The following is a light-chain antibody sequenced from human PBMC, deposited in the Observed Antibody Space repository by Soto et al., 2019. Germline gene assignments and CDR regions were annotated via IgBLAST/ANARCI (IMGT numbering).Light chain of an antibody. CDR2: GPS. CDR3: QQYKSCPIT. J-gene: IGKJ5*01. V-gene: IGKV3-15*01. Sequence: EIVMMQSPATMSVSPGERATLSCRALQRGSGDLSWYQQKPGQAPRLLIDGPSTRATGIPARFSGSGSGTEFTLTISGLQSEDFAIYFCQQYKSCPITFGQGTRLEIK. CDR1: QRGSGD.